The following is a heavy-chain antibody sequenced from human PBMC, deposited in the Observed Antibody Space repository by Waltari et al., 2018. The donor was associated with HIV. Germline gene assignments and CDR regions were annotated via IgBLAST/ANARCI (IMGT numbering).Heavy chain of an antibody. J-gene: IGHJ2*01. Sequence: QVQLVQSGAEVKKPGASVKVSCKASGYTFTSYAMHWVRQAPGQRLEWMGWINAGNGNTKYSQKFQGRVTITRDTSASTAYMELSSLRSEDTAVYYCARDPLRFLEQELYWYFDLWGRGTLVTVSS. D-gene: IGHD3-3*01. CDR2: INAGNGNT. CDR1: GYTFTSYA. CDR3: ARDPLRFLEQELYWYFDL. V-gene: IGHV1-3*01.